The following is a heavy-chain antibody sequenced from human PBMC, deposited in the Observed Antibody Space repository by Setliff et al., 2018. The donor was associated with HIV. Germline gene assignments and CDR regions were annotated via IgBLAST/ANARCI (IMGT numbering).Heavy chain of an antibody. CDR2: IIPILGVP. D-gene: IGHD3-22*01. J-gene: IGHJ4*02. Sequence: SVKVSCKASGGPFTSSSIGWVRQAPGQGLEWMRRIIPILGVPRYAQKFQGRVTITADKSTSTSYMHLSSLRAEDTAVYFCARGGDYDSSGYYVTWGQGSLVTVSS. CDR1: GGPFTSSS. V-gene: IGHV1-69*02. CDR3: ARGGDYDSSGYYVT.